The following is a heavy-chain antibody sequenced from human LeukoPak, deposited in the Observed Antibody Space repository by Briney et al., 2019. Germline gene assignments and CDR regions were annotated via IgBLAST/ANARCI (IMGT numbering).Heavy chain of an antibody. Sequence: EASVKVSCKASGYTFTGYYMHWVRQAPGQGLEWMGWISPNSGGTNYSQNFQGRVTMTRDTSIRTAYMELGRLRSDGTAVYYCAREYSDSSGYYSYYFDYWGQGTLVTVSS. CDR3: AREYSDSSGYYSYYFDY. CDR1: GYTFTGYY. J-gene: IGHJ4*02. D-gene: IGHD3-22*01. CDR2: ISPNSGGT. V-gene: IGHV1-2*02.